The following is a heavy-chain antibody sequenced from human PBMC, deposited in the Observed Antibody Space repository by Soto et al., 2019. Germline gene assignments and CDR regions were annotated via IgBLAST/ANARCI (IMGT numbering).Heavy chain of an antibody. CDR2: IDPSDSYT. J-gene: IGHJ5*02. CDR3: ARLRYDYGDYLWFDP. CDR1: GYSFTSYW. V-gene: IGHV5-10-1*01. Sequence: PGESQKISCKGSGYSFTSYWISWVRQMPGKGLEWMGRIDPSDSYTKYSPSFQGHVTMSADKSISTAYLQWSSLKASDTAMYYCARLRYDYGDYLWFDPWGQGTLVTVSS. D-gene: IGHD4-17*01.